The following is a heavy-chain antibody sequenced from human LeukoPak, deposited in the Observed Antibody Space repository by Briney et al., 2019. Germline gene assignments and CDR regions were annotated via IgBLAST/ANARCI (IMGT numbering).Heavy chain of an antibody. V-gene: IGHV1-24*01. CDR2: FDPEDGET. Sequence: ASVKVSCKVSGYTLTELSMHWVRQAPGKGLEWMGGFDPEDGETIYAQKFQGRVTMTEDTSTDTAYMGLSSLRSEDTAVYYCATARNFWSGYYFDYWGQGTLVTVSS. CDR3: ATARNFWSGYYFDY. D-gene: IGHD3-3*01. CDR1: GYTLTELS. J-gene: IGHJ4*02.